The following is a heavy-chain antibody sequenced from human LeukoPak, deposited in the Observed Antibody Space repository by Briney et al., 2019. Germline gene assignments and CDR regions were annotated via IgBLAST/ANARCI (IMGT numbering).Heavy chain of an antibody. D-gene: IGHD3-10*01. CDR3: ASGGVRAFDI. Sequence: PSETLSLTCIVSGGSISSGGYYWSWIRQHPGKGLEWIGYIYYSGSTYYNPSLKSRVTISVDTSKNQFSLKLSSVTAADTAVYYCASGGVRAFDIWGQGTMVTVCS. J-gene: IGHJ3*02. CDR1: GGSISSGGYY. V-gene: IGHV4-31*03. CDR2: IYYSGST.